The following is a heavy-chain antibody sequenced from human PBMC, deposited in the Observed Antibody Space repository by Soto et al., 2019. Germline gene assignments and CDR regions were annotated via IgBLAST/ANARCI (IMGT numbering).Heavy chain of an antibody. CDR1: GFTFDDYA. V-gene: IGHV3-9*01. CDR2: ISWNSGSI. Sequence: EVQLVESGGGLVQPGRSLRLSCAASGFTFDDYAMHWVRQAPGKGLEWVSGISWNSGSIGYADSVKGRFTISRDNAKNSLYLQMNSLRAEDTALYYCAKAATYSSTKDYYYYYGMDVWGQGTTVTVSS. J-gene: IGHJ6*02. D-gene: IGHD6-13*01. CDR3: AKAATYSSTKDYYYYYGMDV.